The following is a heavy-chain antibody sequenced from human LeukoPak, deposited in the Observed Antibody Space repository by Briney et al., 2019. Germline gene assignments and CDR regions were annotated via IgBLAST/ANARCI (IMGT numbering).Heavy chain of an antibody. CDR2: MSGSGGST. CDR1: GFTFSSYG. J-gene: IGHJ5*02. D-gene: IGHD3-9*01. V-gene: IGHV3-23*01. Sequence: GGSLRLSCAASGFTFSSYGMSWVRQAPGKGLEWVSAMSGSGGSTYYADSVKGRFTISRDNSKNTLYLQMNSLRAEDTAVYYCAKDVRYYDILTGYHNWFDPWGQGTLVTVSS. CDR3: AKDVRYYDILTGYHNWFDP.